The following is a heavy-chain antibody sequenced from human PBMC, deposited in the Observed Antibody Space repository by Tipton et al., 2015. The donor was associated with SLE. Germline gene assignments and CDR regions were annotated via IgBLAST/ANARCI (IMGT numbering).Heavy chain of an antibody. CDR2: ISWNSGSI. V-gene: IGHV3-9*01. J-gene: IGHJ4*02. CDR1: GFTFDDYA. Sequence: SLRLSCAASGFTFDDYAMHWVRQAPGKGLEWVSGISWNSGSIGYADSVKGRFTISRDNAKNSLYLQRNSLRAEDTALYYCAKDMYSSGASFDYWGRGTLVTVSS. CDR3: AKDMYSSGASFDY. D-gene: IGHD3-22*01.